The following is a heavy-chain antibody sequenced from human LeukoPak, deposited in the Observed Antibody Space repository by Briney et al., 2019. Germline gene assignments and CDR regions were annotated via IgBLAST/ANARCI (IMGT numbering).Heavy chain of an antibody. CDR3: ARDSSGPRY. D-gene: IGHD1-26*01. V-gene: IGHV3-48*01. J-gene: IGHJ4*02. Sequence: PGGSLRLSCAASGFTFANSATNWVRQGPEKGLEWVAYIGTSSSFMEYADSAKGLFTISRDDAQNSVYLQMNTLRVEDTAVYYCARDSSGPRYWGQGTLVTVSS. CDR2: IGTSSSFM. CDR1: GFTFANSA.